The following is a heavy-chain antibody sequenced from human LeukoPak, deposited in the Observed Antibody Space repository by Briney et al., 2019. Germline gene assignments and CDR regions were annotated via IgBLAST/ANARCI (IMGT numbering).Heavy chain of an antibody. CDR2: ISGSGGST. V-gene: IGHV3-23*01. CDR3: AKSSQYYYGSGSYVDY. CDR1: GFTFSSYA. J-gene: IGHJ4*02. Sequence: GSLRLSCAASGFTFSSYAMSWVRQAPGKGLEWVSAISGSGGSTYYADSVKGRFTISRDNSKNTLYLQMNSLRAEDTAVYYCAKSSQYYYGSGSYVDYWGQGTLVTVSS. D-gene: IGHD3-10*01.